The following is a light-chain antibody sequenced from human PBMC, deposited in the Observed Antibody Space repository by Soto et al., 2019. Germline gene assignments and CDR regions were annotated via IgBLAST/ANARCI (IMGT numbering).Light chain of an antibody. V-gene: IGKV1-5*01. Sequence: DIQMTQSPSTLSASVGDRVTISCRASQSIQTWLAWYQQRPGKAPNLLIFDASDLASGVSSRFSGSGSGAEFTLTISSLEPEDSAVYYCQQRHMWPITFGQGTRLEIK. CDR1: QSIQTW. CDR2: DAS. CDR3: QQRHMWPIT. J-gene: IGKJ5*01.